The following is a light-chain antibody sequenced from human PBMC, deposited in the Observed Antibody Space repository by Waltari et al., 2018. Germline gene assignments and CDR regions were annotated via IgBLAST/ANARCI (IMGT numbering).Light chain of an antibody. Sequence: QPALTQPRSVSGSPGQSVTISCTGTSSDVGGYKYVSWYHQHPGKAPKLMISDVTERPSGVPDRFSGSKSGNTASLTIAGLQAEDEGDYYCCSYAGGDTVVFGGGTKLTVL. V-gene: IGLV2-11*01. CDR1: SSDVGGYKY. CDR3: CSYAGGDTVV. J-gene: IGLJ2*01. CDR2: DVT.